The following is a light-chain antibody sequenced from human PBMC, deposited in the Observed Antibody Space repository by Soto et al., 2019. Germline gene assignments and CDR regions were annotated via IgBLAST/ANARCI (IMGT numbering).Light chain of an antibody. CDR3: ASYTTSSTYV. J-gene: IGLJ1*01. Sequence: SVVTQPGSVSGSPGQSIAISCTGNSSDVGGYSYVSWYQQQPGKAPKLVISDVSNRPSGVSDRFSGSKSGNTASLTISVLQTEDEADYYCASYTTSSTYVFGTGTKVTGL. CDR1: SSDVGGYSY. V-gene: IGLV2-14*01. CDR2: DVS.